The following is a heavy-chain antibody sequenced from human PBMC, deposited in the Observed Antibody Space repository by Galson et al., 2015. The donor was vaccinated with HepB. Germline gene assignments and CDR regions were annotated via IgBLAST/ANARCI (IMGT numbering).Heavy chain of an antibody. Sequence: SVKVSCKASGYTFTSYGISWVRQAPGQGLEWMGWISAYNGNTNYAQKLQGRVTMTTDTSTSTAYMELRSLRSDDTAVYYCARDREEVRYSSGWYGGYWGQGTLVTVSS. CDR3: ARDREEVRYSSGWYGGY. V-gene: IGHV1-18*01. J-gene: IGHJ4*02. CDR2: ISAYNGNT. D-gene: IGHD6-19*01. CDR1: GYTFTSYG.